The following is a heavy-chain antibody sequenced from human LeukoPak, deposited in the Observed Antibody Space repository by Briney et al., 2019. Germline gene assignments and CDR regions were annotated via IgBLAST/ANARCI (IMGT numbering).Heavy chain of an antibody. Sequence: ASVKVSCKASGYTFIKYAIHWVRQAPGQRLEWMGWINAGNGNTKYSQKFQGRVTITRDTSASTAYMELSSLRSEDTAVYYCAREYYYDISAHLAPWDYWGQGTLVTVSS. CDR2: INAGNGNT. V-gene: IGHV1-3*01. CDR1: GYTFIKYA. CDR3: AREYYYDISAHLAPWDY. J-gene: IGHJ4*02. D-gene: IGHD3-22*01.